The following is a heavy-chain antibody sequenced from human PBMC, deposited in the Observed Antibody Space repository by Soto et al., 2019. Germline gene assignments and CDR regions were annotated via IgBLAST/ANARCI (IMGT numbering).Heavy chain of an antibody. D-gene: IGHD5-12*01. CDR1: GGTFSSYA. CDR2: IIPILGIA. CDR3: ARAERWLQPNYYYCGMDV. J-gene: IGHJ6*02. Sequence: ASVKVSCKASGGTFSSYAISWVRQAPGQGLEWMGGIIPILGIANYAQKFQGRVTITADKSTSTAYMELSSLRSEDTAVYYCARAERWLQPNYYYCGMDVWGQGTTVTVSS. V-gene: IGHV1-69*10.